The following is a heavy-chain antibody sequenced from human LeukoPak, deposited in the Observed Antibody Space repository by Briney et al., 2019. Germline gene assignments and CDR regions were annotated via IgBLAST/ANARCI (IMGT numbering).Heavy chain of an antibody. J-gene: IGHJ4*02. Sequence: GGSLRLSCAASKSTFSNYWMHWVRQAPGKGVVWVSRINSDGSSTSYADSVKGRFTISRDNAKNLLYLQMDSLRVEDTAIYYCARDPRTVRIWGQGTLVTVSS. CDR1: KSTFSNYW. D-gene: IGHD1-1*01. CDR2: INSDGSST. V-gene: IGHV3-74*01. CDR3: ARDPRTVRI.